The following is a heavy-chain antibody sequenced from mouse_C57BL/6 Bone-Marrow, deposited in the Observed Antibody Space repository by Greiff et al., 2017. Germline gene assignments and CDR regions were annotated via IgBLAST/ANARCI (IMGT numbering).Heavy chain of an antibody. Sequence: QVQLQQPGAELVKPGASVKMSCKASGYTFTSYWITWVKPRPGQGLEWIGDIYPGSGSTNYNEKFKSKATLTVDTSSSTAYMQLSSLTSEDSAVYYCAKDSSGYVGDWGQGTTLTVSS. D-gene: IGHD3-2*02. CDR3: AKDSSGYVGD. V-gene: IGHV1-55*01. CDR1: GYTFTSYW. CDR2: IYPGSGST. J-gene: IGHJ2*01.